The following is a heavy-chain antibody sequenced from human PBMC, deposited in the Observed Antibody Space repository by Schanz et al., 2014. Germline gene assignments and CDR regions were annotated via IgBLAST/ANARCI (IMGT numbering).Heavy chain of an antibody. J-gene: IGHJ3*01. Sequence: QVQLVESGGGVVQPGRSLRLSCAASGFTFSNSPLHWVRQAPGKGLEWVAVVCYDGSKKYYADSVKGRFTTSRDNSKNTMYLQMNSLRAEDTAVYYCARDPPRDYYDGPGWGQGTMVTVSS. CDR2: VCYDGSKK. D-gene: IGHD3-22*01. CDR1: GFTFSNSP. CDR3: ARDPPRDYYDGPG. V-gene: IGHV3-33*08.